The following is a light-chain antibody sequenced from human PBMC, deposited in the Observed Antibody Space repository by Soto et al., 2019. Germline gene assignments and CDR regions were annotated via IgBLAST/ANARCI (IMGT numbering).Light chain of an antibody. J-gene: IGLJ1*01. Sequence: SALTQPASASASPGQSITISCTGTSSDVGDYDYVSWYQQHPGKAPKLMIYEVTNRPSGVSNRFSGSKSGNTASLTISGLQAEDEADYYCSSYTSRRTQVFGTGTKVTVL. CDR2: EVT. CDR1: SSDVGDYDY. V-gene: IGLV2-14*01. CDR3: SSYTSRRTQV.